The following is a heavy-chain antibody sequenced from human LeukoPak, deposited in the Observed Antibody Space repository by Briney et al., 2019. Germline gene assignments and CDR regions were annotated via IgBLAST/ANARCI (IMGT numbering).Heavy chain of an antibody. CDR2: IYSGGST. CDR3: ARVGGWPYYFDY. Sequence: GGSLRLTCAASGFTVSSNYMSWVRQAPGKGLEWVSVIYSGGSTYYADSVKGRFTISRDNSKNTLYLQMNSLRAEDTAAYYCARVGGWPYYFDYWGQGTLVTVSS. J-gene: IGHJ4*02. CDR1: GFTVSSNY. D-gene: IGHD6-19*01. V-gene: IGHV3-53*01.